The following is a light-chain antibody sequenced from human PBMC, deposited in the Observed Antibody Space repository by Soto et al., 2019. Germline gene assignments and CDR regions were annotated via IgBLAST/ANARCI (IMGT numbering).Light chain of an antibody. Sequence: DFQMTQSPSTLSASVGDRVTITCRASQSISTWLAWYQRKPGKAPKLLIYQASSLESGVPSRFAGSGSGTEFTLTISSLQPDDSAAYYCQQYNSYSPTFGQGTKVDIK. V-gene: IGKV1-5*03. CDR2: QAS. CDR1: QSISTW. CDR3: QQYNSYSPT. J-gene: IGKJ1*01.